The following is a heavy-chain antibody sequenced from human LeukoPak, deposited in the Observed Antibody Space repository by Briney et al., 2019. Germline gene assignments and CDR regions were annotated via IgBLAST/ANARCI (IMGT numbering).Heavy chain of an antibody. V-gene: IGHV3-11*06. Sequence: GGSLRLSCAASGFIFSDYYMTWIRQAPGKGLEWISYISGDSNYTRYADSVKGRFTVSRDNAKNSLYLQMNSLRAEDTAVYYCARLHSTAAAGTYDYWGQGTLVTVSS. CDR1: GFIFSDYY. CDR2: ISGDSNYT. J-gene: IGHJ4*02. D-gene: IGHD6-13*01. CDR3: ARLHSTAAAGTYDY.